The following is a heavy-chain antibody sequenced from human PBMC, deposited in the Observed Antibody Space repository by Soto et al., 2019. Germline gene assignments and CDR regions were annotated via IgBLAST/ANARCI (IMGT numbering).Heavy chain of an antibody. Sequence: ASVKVSCKASGYIFTTYGFTWVRQAPGQGLEWMGWIIPNNGKTNYAQKFQGRVTMTTDTFTSTAYMELGSLRSDDTAVYYCARSRRDCKGDNCSSEFDYWGQGSLVTV. CDR1: GYIFTTYG. J-gene: IGHJ4*02. D-gene: IGHD2-21*01. CDR3: ARSRRDCKGDNCSSEFDY. CDR2: IIPNNGKT. V-gene: IGHV1-18*01.